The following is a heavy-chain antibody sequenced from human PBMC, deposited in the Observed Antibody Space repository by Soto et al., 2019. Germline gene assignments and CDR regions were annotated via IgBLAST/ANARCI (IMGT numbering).Heavy chain of an antibody. CDR2: ISYDGSNK. J-gene: IGHJ6*02. V-gene: IGHV3-30*18. CDR3: AKVVPRTIGYYYYGMDV. D-gene: IGHD1-7*01. CDR1: GFSSSSYG. Sequence: VGPLTLSCAASGFSSSSYGMYWVRQAPGKGLEWVAVISYDGSNKYYADSVKGRFTISRDNSKNTLYLQMNSLRAEDTAVYYSAKVVPRTIGYYYYGMDVWGQGTTVTVSS.